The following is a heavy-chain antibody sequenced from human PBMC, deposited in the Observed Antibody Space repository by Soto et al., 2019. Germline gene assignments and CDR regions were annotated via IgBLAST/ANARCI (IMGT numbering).Heavy chain of an antibody. CDR3: ARDLLEKHHNWFDP. CDR1: GGSISSGGYY. D-gene: IGHD1-1*01. CDR2: IYYSGST. J-gene: IGHJ5*02. V-gene: IGHV4-31*03. Sequence: QVQLQESGPGLVKPSQTLSLTCTVSGGSISSGGYYWSWIRQHPGKRLEWIGYIYYSGSTYYNPSLKSRVTISVDTSKNQFSLKLSSVTAADTAVYYCARDLLEKHHNWFDPWGQGTLVTVSS.